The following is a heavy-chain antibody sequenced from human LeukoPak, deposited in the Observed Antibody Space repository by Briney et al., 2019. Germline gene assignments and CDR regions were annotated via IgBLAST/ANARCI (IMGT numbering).Heavy chain of an antibody. V-gene: IGHV1-2*02. CDR1: GYTFTRYY. CDR3: ARDLWGLGIAVAGTGGY. J-gene: IGHJ4*02. D-gene: IGHD6-19*01. Sequence: ASVNVSCKAPGYTFTRYYMHWVRQPPGQGLEWMGLINPNSGGTNNAQKLQGRVTMTRDTSISTAYMGLSRLRSDDTAVYYCARDLWGLGIAVAGTGGYWGQGTLVTVSS. CDR2: INPNSGGT.